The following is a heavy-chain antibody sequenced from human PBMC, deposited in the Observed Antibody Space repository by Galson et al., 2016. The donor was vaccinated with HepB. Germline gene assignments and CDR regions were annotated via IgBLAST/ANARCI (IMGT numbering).Heavy chain of an antibody. D-gene: IGHD1-26*01. CDR2: ISAGNGYT. V-gene: IGHV1-3*01. Sequence: SVKVSCKASGYTFTTYAIHWVRQAPGQGLEWMGWISAGNGYTKYSQRFRGRVTFTTDTSATTAYMELSSLGSEDTAVYYCARGSWEGGYWGQGTLVTVSS. CDR3: ARGSWEGGY. CDR1: GYTFTTYA. J-gene: IGHJ4*02.